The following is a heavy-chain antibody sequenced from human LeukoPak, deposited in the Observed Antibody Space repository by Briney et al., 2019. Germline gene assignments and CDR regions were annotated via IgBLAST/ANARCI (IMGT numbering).Heavy chain of an antibody. CDR3: ARDQAFVYCSGGTCYDDY. V-gene: IGHV1-2*02. CDR1: GYTFTGYY. D-gene: IGHD2-15*01. Sequence: ASVKVSCKASGYTFTGYYMHWVRQAPGQGLEWMGWINPNSGDTHSAQKFQGRVTMTRYTSINTAYMELSRLRSDDTAVYYCARDQAFVYCSGGTCYDDYWGQGSLVTVSS. CDR2: INPNSGDT. J-gene: IGHJ4*02.